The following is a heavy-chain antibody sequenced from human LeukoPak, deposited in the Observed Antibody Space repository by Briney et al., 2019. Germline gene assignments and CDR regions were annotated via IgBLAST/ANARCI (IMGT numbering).Heavy chain of an antibody. Sequence: ASVKVSCKASGYSLNDKYLHWVRQAPGQGLEWMGSINPNSGGTNYAQKFQGRVTMTTDTSMSTAYMELSRLTSDDTAVYYCARAGGRSWFDPWGQGTLVTVSS. CDR1: GYSLNDKY. V-gene: IGHV1-2*02. CDR3: ARAGGRSWFDP. J-gene: IGHJ5*02. CDR2: INPNSGGT.